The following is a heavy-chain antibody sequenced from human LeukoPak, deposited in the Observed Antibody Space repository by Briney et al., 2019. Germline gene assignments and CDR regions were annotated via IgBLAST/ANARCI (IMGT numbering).Heavy chain of an antibody. Sequence: PGGSLRLSCAASGFTFSNAWMSWVRQAPGKGLEWVGRIKSKTDGGTTDYAAPVKGRFTISRDDSKNTLYLQMNSLGAEDTAVYYCARDQKLDGSGSYYRRGYYYYYYMDVWGKGTTVTISS. V-gene: IGHV3-15*01. D-gene: IGHD3-10*01. CDR2: IKSKTDGGTT. CDR3: ARDQKLDGSGSYYRRGYYYYYYMDV. J-gene: IGHJ6*03. CDR1: GFTFSNAW.